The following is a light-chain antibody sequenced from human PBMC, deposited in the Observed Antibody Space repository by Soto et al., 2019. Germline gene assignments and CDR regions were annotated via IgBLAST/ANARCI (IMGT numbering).Light chain of an antibody. Sequence: QSALTQPASVSGSPGQSITISCTGTSSDVGGYSYVSWYQQHPSKTPKLMIYEVSNRPSGVSHRFSGSKSGNTASLTISGLQTEDEADYYFSSFSSITREVFGGGTKVTVL. CDR3: SSFSSITREV. J-gene: IGLJ2*01. V-gene: IGLV2-14*01. CDR1: SSDVGGYSY. CDR2: EVS.